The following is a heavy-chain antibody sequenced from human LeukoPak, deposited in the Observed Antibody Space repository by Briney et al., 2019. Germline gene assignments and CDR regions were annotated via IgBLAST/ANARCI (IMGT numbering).Heavy chain of an antibody. CDR2: MNPNSGNT. Sequence: GASVKVSCKASGYTFTSYDINWVRQATGQGLEWMGWMNPNSGNTGYAQKFQGRVTMTRNTSISTAYMELSSLRSEDTAVYYCARLVIRATPNTKGGDYWGQGTLVTVSS. CDR3: ARLVIRATPNTKGGDY. V-gene: IGHV1-8*01. D-gene: IGHD3-16*02. J-gene: IGHJ4*02. CDR1: GYTFTSYD.